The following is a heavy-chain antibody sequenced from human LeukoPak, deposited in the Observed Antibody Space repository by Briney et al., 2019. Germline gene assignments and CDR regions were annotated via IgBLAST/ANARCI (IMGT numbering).Heavy chain of an antibody. J-gene: IGHJ6*02. V-gene: IGHV3-33*01. CDR1: GFTFSSYG. D-gene: IGHD2-21*02. Sequence: QPGGSLRLSCAASGFTFSSYGMHWVRQAPGKGLEWVAVIWYDGSNKYYADSVKGRFTISRDNSKNTLYLQMNSLRAEDAAVYYCARDPIVVATAIFGNAMDVWGQGTTVTVSS. CDR3: ARDPIVVATAIFGNAMDV. CDR2: IWYDGSNK.